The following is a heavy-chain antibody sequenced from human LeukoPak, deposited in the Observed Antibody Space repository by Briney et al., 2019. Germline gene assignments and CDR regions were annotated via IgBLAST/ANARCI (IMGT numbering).Heavy chain of an antibody. CDR1: GGSISSSSYY. D-gene: IGHD3-22*01. CDR2: IYYSGTT. CDR3: ARAELEYYDSSGYPRGGFQPFDY. V-gene: IGHV4-39*07. J-gene: IGHJ4*02. Sequence: SETLSLTCTVSGGSISSSSYYWGWLRQPPGKGLEWVGSIYYSGTTYYNPSLKSRATISVDTTKNQFSLNLSSMTAADTAVYYCARAELEYYDSSGYPRGGFQPFDYWGQGTLVTVSS.